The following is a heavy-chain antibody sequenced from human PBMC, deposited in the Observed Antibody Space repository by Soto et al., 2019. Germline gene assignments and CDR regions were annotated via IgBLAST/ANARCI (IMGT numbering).Heavy chain of an antibody. CDR1: GYTFTSYG. CDR2: ISAYNGNT. J-gene: IGHJ4*01. D-gene: IGHD3-22*01. CDR3: ELRNPMIKAFDS. V-gene: IGHV1-18*03. Sequence: QVQLVQSGAEVEKPGASVKVSCKASGYTFTSYGISWVRQAPRQRLEWMGWISAYNGNTNYAQNLQGRVTITTVTSTITAYMELMSLSSDDLAVYYCELRNPMIKAFDSWGQGTLVTVSS.